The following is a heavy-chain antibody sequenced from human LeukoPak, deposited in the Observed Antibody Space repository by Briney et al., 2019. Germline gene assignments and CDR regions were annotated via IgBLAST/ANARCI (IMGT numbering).Heavy chain of an antibody. CDR1: GFTFSSYG. CDR3: ASYQGYSGYDRWDYYGMDV. V-gene: IGHV3-30*02. D-gene: IGHD5-12*01. CDR2: IRYDGSNK. Sequence: PGGSLRLSCAASGFTFSSYGMHWVRQAPGKGLEWVAFIRYDGSNKYYADSVKGRFTISRDNSKNTLYLQMNSLRAEDTAVYYCASYQGYSGYDRWDYYGMDVWGQGTTVTVSS. J-gene: IGHJ6*02.